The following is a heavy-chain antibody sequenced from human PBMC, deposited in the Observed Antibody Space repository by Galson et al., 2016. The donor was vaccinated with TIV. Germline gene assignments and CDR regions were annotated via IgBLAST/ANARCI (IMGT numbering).Heavy chain of an antibody. V-gene: IGHV3-9*01. Sequence: SLRLSCAASGFTFDEYAMHWVRQLPGKGLEWVAGISRNGGKIGYADSVKGRFIISRDNAKNSVYLQMNSLRNGDTALYYCVKTSIYLDTVVADGAFDVWGQGTKVAVAS. CDR2: ISRNGGKI. D-gene: IGHD3/OR15-3a*01. J-gene: IGHJ3*01. CDR3: VKTSIYLDTVVADGAFDV. CDR1: GFTFDEYA.